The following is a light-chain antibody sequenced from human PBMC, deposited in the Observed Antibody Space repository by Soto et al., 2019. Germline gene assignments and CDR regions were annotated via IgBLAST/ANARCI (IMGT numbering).Light chain of an antibody. CDR3: LQDYNYPLT. CDR2: AAT. CDR1: QVIRND. Sequence: AIQMTQSPSSLSASVGDRVTITCRTSQVIRNDLGWYQQKPGKAPKLLIYAATSLQSGVPPRFSGSGSGTDFTLTISSLQPEDFATYYCLQDYNYPLTFGGGTKVEIK. V-gene: IGKV1-6*01. J-gene: IGKJ4*01.